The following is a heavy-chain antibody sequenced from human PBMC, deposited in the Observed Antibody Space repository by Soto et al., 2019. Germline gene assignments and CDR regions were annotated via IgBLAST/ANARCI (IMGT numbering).Heavy chain of an antibody. CDR3: AREASGIDS. D-gene: IGHD6-13*01. CDR2: TDYSGNT. J-gene: IGHJ4*02. V-gene: IGHV4-59*12. CDR1: SDSISSYY. Sequence: SETLSLTCTVSSDSISSYYWIWIRQSPGKGLEWIGYTDYSGNTYYNPSLKSRVSISVDTSKNQFSLNLSSVTAADTAVYYCAREASGIDSWGQGTLVTVSS.